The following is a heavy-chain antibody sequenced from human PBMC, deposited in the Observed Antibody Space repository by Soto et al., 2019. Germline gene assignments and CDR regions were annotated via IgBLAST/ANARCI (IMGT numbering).Heavy chain of an antibody. V-gene: IGHV2-5*02. CDR3: AHGSGWLSDY. Sequence: QITLKESDPTLVKPTQTLTLTCTFSGFSLDSPAVGVNWIRQPPGKALEWLGLIYWDDDKQYNPSLKSRLTITRDTSKNQVVITMTNMDPVDTATYYCAHGSGWLSDYWGQGTLVTVSS. J-gene: IGHJ4*02. CDR2: IYWDDDK. D-gene: IGHD6-19*01. CDR1: GFSLDSPAVG.